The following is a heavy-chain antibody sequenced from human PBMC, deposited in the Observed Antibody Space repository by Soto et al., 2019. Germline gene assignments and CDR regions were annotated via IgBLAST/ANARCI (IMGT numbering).Heavy chain of an antibody. V-gene: IGHV3-74*03. CDR2: IRSDGSST. CDR3: ATAGTGTFTY. J-gene: IGHJ4*02. Sequence: EVQLVESGGGLVQPGGSLRLSCAASGFTFSGSWMHWVRQAPGKGLVWVSRIRSDGSSTTYADSLKGRFTSSRDNAKNMLYLQMNSLRAEDTAVYYCATAGTGTFTYWGQGTLATVSS. D-gene: IGHD1-1*01. CDR1: GFTFSGSW.